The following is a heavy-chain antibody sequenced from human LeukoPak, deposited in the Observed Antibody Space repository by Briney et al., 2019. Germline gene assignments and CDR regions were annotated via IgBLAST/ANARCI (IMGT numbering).Heavy chain of an antibody. J-gene: IGHJ4*02. V-gene: IGHV4-34*01. CDR3: ASSGIAALFIH. CDR1: GGSFSGYY. Sequence: SETLSLTCAVYGGSFSGYYWSWIRQPPGKGLEWIGEINHSGSTNYNPSLKSRVTISVDTSKNQFSLKLSSVTAADTAVYYCASSGIAALFIHWGQGTLVTVSS. D-gene: IGHD6-13*01. CDR2: INHSGST.